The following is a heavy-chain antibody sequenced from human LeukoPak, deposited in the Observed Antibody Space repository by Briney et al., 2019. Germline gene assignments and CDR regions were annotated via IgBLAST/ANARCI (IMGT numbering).Heavy chain of an antibody. CDR1: GFTFSSYG. V-gene: IGHV3-30*02. CDR3: AKDNSWENDFWSGYYTGALDY. D-gene: IGHD3-3*01. Sequence: GGSLRLSCAASGFTFSSYGMHWVRQAPGKGLEGVAFIRYDGSNKYYADSVKGRFTISRDNSKNTLYLQMNSLRAEDTAVYYCAKDNSWENDFWSGYYTGALDYWGQGTLVTVSS. J-gene: IGHJ4*02. CDR2: IRYDGSNK.